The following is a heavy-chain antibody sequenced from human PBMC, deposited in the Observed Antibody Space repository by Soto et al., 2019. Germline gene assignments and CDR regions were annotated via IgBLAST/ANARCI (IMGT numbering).Heavy chain of an antibody. Sequence: PGGSLRLSCAASGFTFSDQYMDWVRQAPGKGLEWVGRTRNKANSYTTEYAASVKGRFTISRDDSKDSMYLQMNSLKTEDTAVYYCARGRRYSGQVAFDYWGQGTLVTVYS. CDR2: TRNKANSYTT. J-gene: IGHJ4*02. CDR1: GFTFSDQY. V-gene: IGHV3-72*01. D-gene: IGHD5-12*01. CDR3: ARGRRYSGQVAFDY.